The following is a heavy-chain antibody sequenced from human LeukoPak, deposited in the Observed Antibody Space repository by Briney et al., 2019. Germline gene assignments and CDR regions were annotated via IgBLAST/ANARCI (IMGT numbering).Heavy chain of an antibody. CDR1: GGSFSGYY. V-gene: IGHV4-34*01. CDR2: INHSGST. CDR3: AGVKYGDYVSSYYYYYMDV. Sequence: PSETLSLTCAVYGGSFSGYYWSWIRQPPGKGLEWIGEINHSGSTNYNPSLKSRVTISVDTSKNQFSLKLSSVTAADTAVYYCAGVKYGDYVSSYYYYYMDVWGKGTTVTISS. J-gene: IGHJ6*03. D-gene: IGHD4-17*01.